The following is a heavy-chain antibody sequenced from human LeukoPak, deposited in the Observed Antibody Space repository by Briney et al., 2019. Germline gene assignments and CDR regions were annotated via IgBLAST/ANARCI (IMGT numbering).Heavy chain of an antibody. CDR2: IYYSGST. CDR3: ARRGEVGFDY. V-gene: IGHV4-39*01. J-gene: IGHJ4*02. CDR1: GGSISSSSYY. D-gene: IGHD3-16*01. Sequence: PSGTLSLTCTVSGGSISSSSYYWGWLRQPPGKGLEWIGSIYYSGSTYYNPSLKSRVTISVDTSKNQFSLKLSSVTAADTAVYYCARRGEVGFDYWGQGTLVTVSS.